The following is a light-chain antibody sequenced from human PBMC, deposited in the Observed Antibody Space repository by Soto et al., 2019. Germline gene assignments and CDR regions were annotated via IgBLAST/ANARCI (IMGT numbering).Light chain of an antibody. V-gene: IGLV1-40*01. CDR1: RYNIGAGYD. CDR3: QSYDSSLRGYV. Sequence: QSVLTQPPSVSGAPGQRVTISCTGSRYNIGAGYDVHWYRQLPGTAPKLLLYGNTNRPSGVPDRFSGPKSGTSASLAITGLQAEDEADYYCQSYDSSLRGYVFGTGTKLTVL. J-gene: IGLJ1*01. CDR2: GNT.